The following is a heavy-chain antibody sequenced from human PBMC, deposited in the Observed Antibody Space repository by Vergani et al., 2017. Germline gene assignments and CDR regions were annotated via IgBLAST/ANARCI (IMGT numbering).Heavy chain of an antibody. CDR2: IYYSGST. D-gene: IGHD3-22*01. J-gene: IGHJ4*02. Sequence: QLQLQESGPGLVKPSETLSLTCTVSGGSISSSSYYWGWIRQPPGKGLEWIGSIYYSGSTYYNPSLKSRVTISVDTSKNQFSLKLSSVTAADTAVYYCARGINFWYYYDSSGYYFDYWGQGTLVTVSS. CDR1: GGSISSSSYY. CDR3: ARGINFWYYYDSSGYYFDY. V-gene: IGHV4-39*07.